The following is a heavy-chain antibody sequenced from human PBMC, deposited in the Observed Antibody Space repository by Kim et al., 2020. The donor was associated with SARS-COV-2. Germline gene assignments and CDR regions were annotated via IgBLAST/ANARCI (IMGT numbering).Heavy chain of an antibody. CDR2: IVVGSGNT. D-gene: IGHD6-19*01. J-gene: IGHJ6*02. CDR1: GFTFTSSA. Sequence: SVKVSCKASGFTFTSSAVQWVRQARGQRLEWIGWIVVGSGNTNYAQKFQERVTITRDMSTSTAYMELSSLRSEDTAVYYCAAGRVRQWLVYYYYGMDVWGQGTTVTVSS. CDR3: AAGRVRQWLVYYYYGMDV. V-gene: IGHV1-58*01.